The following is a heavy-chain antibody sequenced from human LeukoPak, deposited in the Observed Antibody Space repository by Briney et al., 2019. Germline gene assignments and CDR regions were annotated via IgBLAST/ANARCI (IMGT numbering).Heavy chain of an antibody. Sequence: SQTLSLTCTVSGGSISSGDFYWTWIRQPPGKGLEWIGYIYYCGNTYYNPSLKSRVTISVDTSKNEFSLKLSSVTAADTAVYYCAATASNWFDPWGQGTLVTVSS. J-gene: IGHJ5*02. CDR3: AATASNWFDP. D-gene: IGHD5-18*01. CDR2: IYYCGNT. CDR1: GGSISSGDFY. V-gene: IGHV4-30-4*08.